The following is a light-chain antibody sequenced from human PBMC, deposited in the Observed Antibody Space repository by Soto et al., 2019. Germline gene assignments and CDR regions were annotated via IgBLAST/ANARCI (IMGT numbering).Light chain of an antibody. V-gene: IGLV2-14*01. CDR2: DVS. Sequence: QSALTQPASVSGSPGQSITISCTGTSSDVGGYNYVSWYQQHPGKAPKLMIYDVSNRPSGVSNRFSGSKSGNTASLTISGLQAEDDAYYYCSSYTSSSTSCVFGTGTKLTVL. J-gene: IGLJ1*01. CDR1: SSDVGGYNY. CDR3: SSYTSSSTSCV.